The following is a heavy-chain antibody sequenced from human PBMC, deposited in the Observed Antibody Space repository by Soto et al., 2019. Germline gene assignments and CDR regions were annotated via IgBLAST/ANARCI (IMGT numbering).Heavy chain of an antibody. CDR3: ARDSRVTAIDY. CDR1: GFVFDSDW. D-gene: IGHD2-21*02. V-gene: IGHV3-74*01. CDR2: INTDGSDT. Sequence: GGSLRLSCATSGFVFDSDWMHWVRQAPGQGLVWVSRINTDGSDTSYADSVKGRFTISRDNSKNTLYLQMNSLRAEDTAVYYCARDSRVTAIDYWGQGTLVTVSS. J-gene: IGHJ4*02.